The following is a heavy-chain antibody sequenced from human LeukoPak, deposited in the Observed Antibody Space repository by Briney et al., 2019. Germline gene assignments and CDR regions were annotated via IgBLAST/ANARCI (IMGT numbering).Heavy chain of an antibody. CDR2: INPNSGGT. V-gene: IGHV1-2*02. CDR3: AREGGDYVYFDY. Sequence: APVKVSCKASGYTFTGYYMHWVRQAPGQGLEWMGWINPNSGGTNYAQKFQGRVTMTRDTSISTAYMELSRLRSDDTAVYYCAREGGDYVYFDYWGQGTLVTVSS. D-gene: IGHD4-17*01. CDR1: GYTFTGYY. J-gene: IGHJ4*02.